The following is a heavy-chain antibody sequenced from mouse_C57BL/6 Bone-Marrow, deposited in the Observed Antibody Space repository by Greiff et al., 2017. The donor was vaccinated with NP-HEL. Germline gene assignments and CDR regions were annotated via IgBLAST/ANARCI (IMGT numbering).Heavy chain of an antibody. Sequence: VQLQQPGAELVKPGASVKMSCKASGYTFTSYWITWVKQRPGQGLEWIGDIYPGSGSTNYNEKFKSKATLTVDTSSSTAYMQLSSLTSEDSAVYDCARWGINYGNWGAMDDWGQGTSVTVSS. CDR3: ARWGINYGNWGAMDD. CDR2: IYPGSGST. CDR1: GYTFTSYW. J-gene: IGHJ4*01. V-gene: IGHV1-55*01. D-gene: IGHD2-1*01.